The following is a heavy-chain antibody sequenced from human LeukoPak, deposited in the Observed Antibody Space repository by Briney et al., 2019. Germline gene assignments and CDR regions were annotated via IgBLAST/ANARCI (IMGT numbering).Heavy chain of an antibody. D-gene: IGHD2-15*01. CDR2: INPSGGST. CDR1: GYTFTSYY. J-gene: IGHJ6*03. Sequence: ASVKVSCKASGYTFTSYYMDWVRQAPGQGLEWMGIINPSGGSTSHAQKFQGRVTMTRDMSTSTVYMELSSLRSDDTAVYYCARDRGVDYCSGGSCSHYYYYMDVWGKGTTVTISS. CDR3: ARDRGVDYCSGGSCSHYYYYMDV. V-gene: IGHV1-46*01.